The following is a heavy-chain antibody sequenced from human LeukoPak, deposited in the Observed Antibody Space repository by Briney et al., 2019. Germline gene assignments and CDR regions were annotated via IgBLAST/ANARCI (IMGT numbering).Heavy chain of an antibody. CDR3: ARASSPYYDSSGYPTLDV. J-gene: IGHJ6*04. D-gene: IGHD3-22*01. Sequence: SETLSLTCAVSGGSISSGGYSWSWVRQPPGKGLEWIGYIYYSGSTYYNPSLRSRVTISVDTSKNQFPLKLSSVTAADTAVYYCARASSPYYDSSGYPTLDVWGKGTTVTISS. V-gene: IGHV4-30-4*07. CDR2: IYYSGST. CDR1: GGSISSGGYS.